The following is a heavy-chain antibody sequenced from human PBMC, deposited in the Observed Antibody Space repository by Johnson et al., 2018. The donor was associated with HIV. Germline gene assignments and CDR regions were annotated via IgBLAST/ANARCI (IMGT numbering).Heavy chain of an antibody. CDR3: AKSRGGYSYGYDAFDI. Sequence: VQLVESGGGLVQPGGSLRLSCAASGFTFSNAWMSWVRQAPGKGLEWVGRIKSKTDGGTTDYAAPVKGRFTISRDDSKNTLYLQMNSLRTEDTALYYCAKSRGGYSYGYDAFDIWGQGTMVTVSS. V-gene: IGHV3-15*01. CDR2: IKSKTDGGTT. D-gene: IGHD5-18*01. CDR1: GFTFSNAW. J-gene: IGHJ3*02.